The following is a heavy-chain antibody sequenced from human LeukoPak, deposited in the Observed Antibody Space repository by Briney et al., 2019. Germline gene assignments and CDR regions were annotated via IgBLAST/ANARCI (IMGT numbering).Heavy chain of an antibody. CDR3: ARVLSKMRFLPHDYYYYYMDV. Sequence: SQTLSLTCTVSGGSISSGGYYWSWIRQHPGKGLEWIGYIYYSGSTYYNPSLKSRVTISVDTSKNQFSLKLSSVTAADTAVYYCARVLSKMRFLPHDYYYYYMDVWGKGTTVTVSS. CDR2: IYYSGST. D-gene: IGHD3-3*01. CDR1: GGSISSGGYY. J-gene: IGHJ6*03. V-gene: IGHV4-31*03.